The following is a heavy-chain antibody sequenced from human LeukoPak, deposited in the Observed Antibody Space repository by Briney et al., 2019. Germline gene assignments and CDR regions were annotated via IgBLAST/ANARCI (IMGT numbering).Heavy chain of an antibody. CDR1: GYTFTSYA. CDR3: ASSVPLYYYDSSGYYRGSYHYGMDV. Sequence: ASVKVSCKASGYTFTSYAMHWVRQAPGQRLEWMGWINAGNGNTKYSQKFQGRVTITRDTSASTAYMELSSLRSEDTAVYYCASSVPLYYYDSSGYYRGSYHYGMDVWGKGTTVTVSS. J-gene: IGHJ6*04. V-gene: IGHV1-3*01. CDR2: INAGNGNT. D-gene: IGHD3-22*01.